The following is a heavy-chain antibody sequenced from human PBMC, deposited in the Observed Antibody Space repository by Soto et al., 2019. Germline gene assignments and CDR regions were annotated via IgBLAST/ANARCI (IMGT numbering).Heavy chain of an antibody. CDR2: IIPILGIA. J-gene: IGHJ3*02. V-gene: IGHV1-69*02. CDR3: ARVLGSGYCSGGSCYPDAFDI. CDR1: GGTFSSYT. D-gene: IGHD2-15*01. Sequence: SVKVSCKASGGTFSSYTISWVRQAPGQGLEWMGRIIPILGIANYAQKFQGRVTITADKSTSTAYMELSSLRSEDTAVYYCARVLGSGYCSGGSCYPDAFDIWGQGTMVTVSS.